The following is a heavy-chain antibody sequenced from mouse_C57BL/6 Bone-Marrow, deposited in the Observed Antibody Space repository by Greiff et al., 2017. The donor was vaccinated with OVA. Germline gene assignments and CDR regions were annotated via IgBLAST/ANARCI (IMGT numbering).Heavy chain of an antibody. Sequence: EVKLVESGEGLVKPGGSLKLSCAASGFTFSSYAMSWVRQTPEKRLEWVAYISSGGDYIYYADTVKGRFTISRDNARNTLYLQMSSLKSEDTAMYYCTRRLRQYYYAMDYWGQGTSVTVSS. CDR1: GFTFSSYA. CDR3: TRRLRQYYYAMDY. CDR2: ISSGGDYI. J-gene: IGHJ4*01. V-gene: IGHV5S21*01.